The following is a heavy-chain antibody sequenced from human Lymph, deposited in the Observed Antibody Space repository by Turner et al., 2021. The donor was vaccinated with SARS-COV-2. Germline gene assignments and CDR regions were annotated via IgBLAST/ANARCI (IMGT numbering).Heavy chain of an antibody. CDR1: GFTFSSYG. CDR2: ISYDGSNK. V-gene: IGHV3-30*18. Sequence: QVQLVESGGGVVQPGRSLRLSCAASGFTFSSYGMHWVRQAPGKGQEWVAVISYDGSNKYYADSVKGRFTISRDNSKNTLYLQMNSLRAEDTAVYYCAKDRVYGMDVWGQGTTVTVSS. CDR3: AKDRVYGMDV. J-gene: IGHJ6*02. D-gene: IGHD3-10*01.